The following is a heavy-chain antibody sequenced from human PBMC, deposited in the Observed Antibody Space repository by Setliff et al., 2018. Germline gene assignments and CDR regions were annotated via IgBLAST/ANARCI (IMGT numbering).Heavy chain of an antibody. Sequence: ASVKVSCKASGYTFTSYDINWVRQATGQGLEWMGWMNPNSGGTNYAQKFQGRVTMTRDTSISTAYMELSRLRSDDTAVYYCATGGYSGYDYVYWGQGTLVTVST. V-gene: IGHV1-2*02. J-gene: IGHJ4*02. CDR1: GYTFTSYD. CDR2: MNPNSGGT. CDR3: ATGGYSGYDYVY. D-gene: IGHD5-12*01.